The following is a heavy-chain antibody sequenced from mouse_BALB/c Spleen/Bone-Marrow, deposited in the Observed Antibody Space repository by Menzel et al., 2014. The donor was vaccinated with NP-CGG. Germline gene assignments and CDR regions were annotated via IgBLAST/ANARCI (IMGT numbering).Heavy chain of an antibody. D-gene: IGHD2-2*01. J-gene: IGHJ3*01. CDR1: GYTFTSYY. V-gene: IGHV1S81*02. Sequence: VQLQQSGAELVKPGASVKLSCKASGYTFTSYYMYWVKQRPGQGLEWIGEINPNNGGADFNEKFKIKATLTVDKSSSTAYMQLSSLTSEDSAVYYCTTSRGYNWFAYWGQGTLVTVSA. CDR2: INPNNGGA. CDR3: TTSRGYNWFAY.